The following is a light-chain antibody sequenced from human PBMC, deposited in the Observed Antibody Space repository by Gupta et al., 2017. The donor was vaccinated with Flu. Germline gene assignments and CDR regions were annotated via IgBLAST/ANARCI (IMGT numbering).Light chain of an antibody. CDR3: QSYDSSLSGPL. V-gene: IGLV1-40*01. CDR2: GNS. CDR1: SSNIGAGYD. Sequence: QSVLTQPPSVSGAPGQRVTISCTGSSSNIGAGYDVHWYQQLPGTAPKLLIYGNSNRPSGVPDRFFGSKSGTSASLAITGLQAEDEADYYCQSYDSSLSGPLFGGGTKLTVL. J-gene: IGLJ2*01.